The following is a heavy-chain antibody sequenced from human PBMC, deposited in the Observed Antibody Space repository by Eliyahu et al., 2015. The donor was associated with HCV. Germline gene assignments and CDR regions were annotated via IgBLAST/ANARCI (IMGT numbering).Heavy chain of an antibody. D-gene: IGHD4-17*01. V-gene: IGHV3-30*18. CDR3: AKDWSHGDYSPLAVS. CDR1: GFTFXSFG. CDR2: ISFDGSIK. Sequence: QVQLVESGGGVVQPGRSLRLSXAASGFTFXSFGMHWVRRAPGKGLEWVAVISFDGSIKYYGDSVNGRFDISRDNSKNTVILQMNSLRAEDTAVYYCAKDWSHGDYSPLAVSWGQGTLVTVSS. J-gene: IGHJ5*02.